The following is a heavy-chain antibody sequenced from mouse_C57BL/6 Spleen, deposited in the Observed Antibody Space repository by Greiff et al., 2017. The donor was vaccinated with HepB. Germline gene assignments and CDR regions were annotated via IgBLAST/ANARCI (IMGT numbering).Heavy chain of an antibody. D-gene: IGHD2-1*01. Sequence: QVQLQQSGAELARPGASVKLSCKASGYTFTSYGISWVKQRTGQGLEWIGEINPRSGNTYYNEKFKGKATLTADKSSSTAYMELRSLTSEDSAVYFCARFGNLHWYFDVWGTGTTVTVSS. J-gene: IGHJ1*03. CDR1: GYTFTSYG. V-gene: IGHV1-81*01. CDR3: ARFGNLHWYFDV. CDR2: INPRSGNT.